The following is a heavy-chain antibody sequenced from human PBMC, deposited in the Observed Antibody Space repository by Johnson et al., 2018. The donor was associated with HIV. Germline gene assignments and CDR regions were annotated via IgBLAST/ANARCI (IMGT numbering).Heavy chain of an antibody. CDR1: GFTFRSHA. CDR3: ARNEYSNYGGRDAFDI. J-gene: IGHJ3*02. D-gene: IGHD4-11*01. CDR2: ISYDGNNK. Sequence: VQLVESGGGVVQPGRSLRLSCAASGFTFRSHAMHWVRQAPGKGLELVAVISYDGNNKFQADSVKGRFTISRDNSKNTLYLQMNSLRAEDTAVYYCARNEYSNYGGRDAFDIWGQGTMVTVPS. V-gene: IGHV3-30-3*01.